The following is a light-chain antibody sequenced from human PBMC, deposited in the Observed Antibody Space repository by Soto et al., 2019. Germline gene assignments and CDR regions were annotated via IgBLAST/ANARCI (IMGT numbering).Light chain of an antibody. CDR1: QDISMY. V-gene: IGKV1-33*01. CDR3: QQYHDLPLT. J-gene: IGKJ4*01. Sequence: DLQMTQSPSSLSASVGDRVTITCQASQDISMYLNWYRHKPGKAPELLIYDASNLETAFPSRFSGSGSGTNFTFTITGLQPEHIATYYCQQYHDLPLTFGGGTKVEV. CDR2: DAS.